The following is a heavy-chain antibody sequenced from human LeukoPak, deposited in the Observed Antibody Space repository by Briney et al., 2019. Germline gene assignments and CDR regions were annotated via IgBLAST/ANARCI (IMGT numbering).Heavy chain of an antibody. CDR3: ARGPPYYDFWSDRYFDY. J-gene: IGHJ4*02. CDR2: MNPNSGNT. V-gene: IGHV1-8*01. D-gene: IGHD3-3*01. CDR1: GYTFTSYD. Sequence: ASVKVSCKASGYTFTSYDINWVRQATGQGPEWMGWMNPNSGNTGYAQKFQGRVTMTRNTSISTAYMELSSLRSEDTAVYYCARGPPYYDFWSDRYFDYWGQGTLVTVSS.